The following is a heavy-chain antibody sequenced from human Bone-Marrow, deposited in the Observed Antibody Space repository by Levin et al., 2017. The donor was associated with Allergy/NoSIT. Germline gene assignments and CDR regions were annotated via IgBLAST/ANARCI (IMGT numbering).Heavy chain of an antibody. CDR1: GYTFTGYY. D-gene: IGHD2-8*01. CDR2: IDPNNGVT. V-gene: IGHV1-2*06. Sequence: ASVKVSCKASGYTFTGYYMEWVRQAPGQGLEWMGRIDPNNGVTKYAQKFQGRVTMTRDTSISTAYMELSGLRSDDTAVYYCAREGAMVYAFGWFDPWGQGTLVTVSS. CDR3: AREGAMVYAFGWFDP. J-gene: IGHJ5*02.